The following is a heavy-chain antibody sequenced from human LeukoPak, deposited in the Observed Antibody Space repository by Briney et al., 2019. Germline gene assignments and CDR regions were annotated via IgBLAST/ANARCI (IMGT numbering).Heavy chain of an antibody. CDR3: ARTAVAGTLRWFDL. J-gene: IGHJ5*02. CDR1: GFTFSSYA. D-gene: IGHD6-19*01. Sequence: GGSLRLSCAASGFTFSSYAMHWVRQAPGKGLEWLSFIRYDGSNNYHADSVKGRFSISRDNSKNTLHLQMNTLRPDDTAVYYCARTAVAGTLRWFDLWGQGRLVIVSS. V-gene: IGHV3-30*02. CDR2: IRYDGSNN.